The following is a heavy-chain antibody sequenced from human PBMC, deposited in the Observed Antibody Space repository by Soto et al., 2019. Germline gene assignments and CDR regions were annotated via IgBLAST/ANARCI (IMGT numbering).Heavy chain of an antibody. J-gene: IGHJ5*02. CDR1: GFTFSSYA. CDR2: ISYDGSNK. D-gene: IGHD6-13*01. Sequence: SLRLSCAASGFTFSSYAMHWVRQAPGKGLEWVAVISYDGSNKYYADSVKGRFTISRDNSKNTLYLQMNSLRAEDTAVYYCAREVNSSWEYNWFDPWGQGTLVTVSS. CDR3: AREVNSSWEYNWFDP. V-gene: IGHV3-30-3*01.